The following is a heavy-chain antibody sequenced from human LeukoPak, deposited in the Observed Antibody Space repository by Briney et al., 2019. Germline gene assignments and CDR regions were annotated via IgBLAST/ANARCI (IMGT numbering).Heavy chain of an antibody. J-gene: IGHJ4*02. CDR2: MNPNSGNT. Sequence: ASVKVSCKASGYTFTSYDINWVRQATGQGLEWMGWMNPNSGNTGYAQKFQGRVTMTRNTSISTAYMELRSLRSDDTAVYYCARVLDSSSWYNIDYWGQGTLVTVSS. V-gene: IGHV1-8*01. CDR3: ARVLDSSSWYNIDY. CDR1: GYTFTSYD. D-gene: IGHD6-13*01.